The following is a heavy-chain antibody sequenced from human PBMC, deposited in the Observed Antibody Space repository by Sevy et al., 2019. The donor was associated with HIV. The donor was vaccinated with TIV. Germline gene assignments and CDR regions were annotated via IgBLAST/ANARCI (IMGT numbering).Heavy chain of an antibody. CDR2: ISNSGTNI. V-gene: IGHV3-48*03. CDR1: GFRFSSYE. J-gene: IGHJ4*02. CDR3: ARDLPPSATTVAHFDY. Sequence: GRSLRLSCAASGFRFSSYEMNWVRQAPGKGLEWVASISNSGTNIYYSDSVRGRFTISRDTAKNSLYLQMNSLRAEDTAVYYCARDLPPSATTVAHFDYWGQGTLVTVSS. D-gene: IGHD4-17*01.